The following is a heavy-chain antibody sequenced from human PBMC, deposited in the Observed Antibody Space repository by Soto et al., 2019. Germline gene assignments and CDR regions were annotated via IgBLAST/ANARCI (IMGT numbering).Heavy chain of an antibody. CDR3: ARVYTAMGYYGMDV. CDR1: GFTFSSYS. V-gene: IGHV3-21*01. J-gene: IGHJ6*01. Sequence: EVQLVESGGGLVKPGGSLRLSCAASGFTFSSYSMNWVRQAPGKGLEWVSSISSSSSYIYYADSVKGRFTISRDNAKNSLSLQMNSLRAEDTAVYYCARVYTAMGYYGMDVWGQWTTVTVSS. D-gene: IGHD5-18*01. CDR2: ISSSSSYI.